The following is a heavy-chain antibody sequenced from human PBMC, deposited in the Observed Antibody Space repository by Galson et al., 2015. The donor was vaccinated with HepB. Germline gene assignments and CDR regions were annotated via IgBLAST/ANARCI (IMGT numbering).Heavy chain of an antibody. Sequence: SLRLSCAASGFTFSSYAMHWVRQAPGKGLEWVAVISYDGSNKYYVDSVKGRFTISRDNSKNTLYLQMNSLRAEDTAVYYCARGYKVAGDYYYYYGMDVWGQGTTVTVSS. CDR2: ISYDGSNK. CDR1: GFTFSSYA. D-gene: IGHD6-19*01. V-gene: IGHV3-30-3*01. CDR3: ARGYKVAGDYYYYYGMDV. J-gene: IGHJ6*02.